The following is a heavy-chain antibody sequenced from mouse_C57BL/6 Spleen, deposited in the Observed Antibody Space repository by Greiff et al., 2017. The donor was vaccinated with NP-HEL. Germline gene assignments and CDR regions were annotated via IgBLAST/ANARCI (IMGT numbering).Heavy chain of an antibody. CDR2: ISYDGSN. Sequence: EVQLQQSGPGLVKPSQSLSLTCSVTGYSITSGYYWNWIRQFPGNKLEWMGYISYDGSNNYNPSLKNRISITRDTSKNQFFLKLNSVTTEDTATYYCARDLPYWGQGTLVTVSA. CDR1: GYSITSGYY. CDR3: ARDLPY. J-gene: IGHJ3*01. V-gene: IGHV3-6*01.